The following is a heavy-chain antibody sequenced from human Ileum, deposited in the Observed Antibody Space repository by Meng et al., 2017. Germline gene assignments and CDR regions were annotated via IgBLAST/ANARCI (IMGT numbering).Heavy chain of an antibody. CDR3: ARYTYGYSDY. Sequence: SETLSLTCTVSGYFISSGYYYWGWIRQPPGKGLEWIGTISHRGGTYYSPSLKSRSTISVDTSKNQFSLRLSSVAAAETAVYYCARYTYGYSDYWGQGTLVTVSS. D-gene: IGHD5-18*01. CDR2: ISHRGGT. V-gene: IGHV4-38-2*02. J-gene: IGHJ4*02. CDR1: GYFISSGYYY.